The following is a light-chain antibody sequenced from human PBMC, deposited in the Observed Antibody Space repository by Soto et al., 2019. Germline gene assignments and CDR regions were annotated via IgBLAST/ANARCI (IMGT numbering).Light chain of an antibody. Sequence: EIVLTQSPATVSLSPGERATLSCRASQIVSRHLAWYQQKPGQPPSLLIYDISNRDTGIPARFSGSGSGTDFTLTISSLEPEDSAVYYCQQRSYWTRNTFGQGTKLEIK. CDR3: QQRSYWTRNT. V-gene: IGKV3-11*01. CDR2: DIS. J-gene: IGKJ2*01. CDR1: QIVSRH.